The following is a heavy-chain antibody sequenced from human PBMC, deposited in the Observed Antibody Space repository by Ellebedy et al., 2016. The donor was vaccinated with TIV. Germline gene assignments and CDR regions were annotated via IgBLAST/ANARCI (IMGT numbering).Heavy chain of an antibody. Sequence: GESLKISCAASGFTVSSNYMSWVRQAPGKGLEWVSVIYSGGSTYYADSVKGRFTISRDNSKNTLYLQMNSLRAEDTAVYYCARGLRSGGYTYTALDYWGQGTLVTVDS. CDR2: IYSGGST. V-gene: IGHV3-53*01. CDR3: ARGLRSGGYTYTALDY. D-gene: IGHD5-18*01. CDR1: GFTVSSNY. J-gene: IGHJ4*02.